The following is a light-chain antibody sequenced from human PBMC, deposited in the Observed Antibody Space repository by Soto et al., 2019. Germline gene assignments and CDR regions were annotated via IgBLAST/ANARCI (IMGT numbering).Light chain of an antibody. Sequence: DIQITQSPSSLSSSVLERFTITCWASQGISNWLAWYQQKPGEAPKFLIYAASSLQSGVPSRFSGSGSGTDFTLTISSLQPEDFATYYCQQTSSFPLTFGGGTKVDIK. CDR3: QQTSSFPLT. V-gene: IGKV1-12*01. CDR1: QGISNW. CDR2: AAS. J-gene: IGKJ4*01.